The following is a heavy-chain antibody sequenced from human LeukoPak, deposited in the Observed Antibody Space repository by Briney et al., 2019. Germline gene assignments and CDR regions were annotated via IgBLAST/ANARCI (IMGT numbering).Heavy chain of an antibody. CDR1: GGTFSTSA. Sequence: GSSVKVSCKASGGTFSTSAFTWVRQAPGQGLEWTGGVIPILHTTNYAQHFQGRVSITADESTSTAYMELSGLISQDTAVYYCARGTQLGIVWGYYYFGMDVWGHGTTVTVSS. CDR2: VIPILHTT. V-gene: IGHV1-69*01. J-gene: IGHJ6*02. CDR3: ARGTQLGIVWGYYYFGMDV. D-gene: IGHD7-27*01.